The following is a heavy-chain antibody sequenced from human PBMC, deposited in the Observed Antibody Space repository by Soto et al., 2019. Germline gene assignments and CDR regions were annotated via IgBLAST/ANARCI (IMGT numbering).Heavy chain of an antibody. D-gene: IGHD6-13*01. Sequence: QVQLVQSGAEVKKPGSSVKVSCKASGGTFSSYTISWVRQAPGQGLEWMGRIIPILGIANYAQKFQGRVTITADKSTSTAYMELSSLRSEDTAVYYCARDSAVDSSSEGGNFDYWGQGTLVTVSS. J-gene: IGHJ4*02. V-gene: IGHV1-69*08. CDR1: GGTFSSYT. CDR3: ARDSAVDSSSEGGNFDY. CDR2: IIPILGIA.